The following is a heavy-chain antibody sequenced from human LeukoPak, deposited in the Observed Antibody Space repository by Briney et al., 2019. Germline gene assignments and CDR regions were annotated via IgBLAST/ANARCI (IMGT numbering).Heavy chain of an antibody. CDR2: INGDGSGT. CDR3: ARGGYTYGPATLGALDI. CDR1: GFTFSGYW. D-gene: IGHD5-18*01. V-gene: IGHV3-74*01. Sequence: GGSLRLSCAASGFTFSGYWMHWVREAPGKGLVWVSRINGDGSGTNYDDSVKGRFTISRDNAKNTLYVQMNSLRAEDTAVYYCARGGYTYGPATLGALDIWGPGTMVPVSS. J-gene: IGHJ3*02.